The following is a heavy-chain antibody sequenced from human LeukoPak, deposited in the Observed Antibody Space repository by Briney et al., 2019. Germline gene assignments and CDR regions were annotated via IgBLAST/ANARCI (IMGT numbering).Heavy chain of an antibody. Sequence: PGGSLRLSCAASGFTFSSYAMHWVRQAPGKGLEWVAVISYDGSNKYYADSVKGRFTISRDNSKNTLYLQMNSLRAEDTAVYYCANFMLWSTYYYYGMDVWGQGTTVTVSS. D-gene: IGHD2-21*01. CDR1: GFTFSSYA. V-gene: IGHV3-30-3*01. J-gene: IGHJ6*02. CDR3: ANFMLWSTYYYYGMDV. CDR2: ISYDGSNK.